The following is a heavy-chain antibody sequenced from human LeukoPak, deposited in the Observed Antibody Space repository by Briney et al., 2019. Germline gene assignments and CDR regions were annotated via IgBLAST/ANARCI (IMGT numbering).Heavy chain of an antibody. J-gene: IGHJ4*02. D-gene: IGHD3-22*01. Sequence: GGSLRLSCAASGFTFSSYEMNWVRQAPGKGLEGVSYISSSGSTIYYADTVKGRLTISRDKAKNSVYMQMNRQRAEETAVYYCARQSELYYDSSGYTPGPIASGGQGPLVPVS. V-gene: IGHV3-48*03. CDR2: ISSSGSTI. CDR3: ARQSELYYDSSGYTPGPIAS. CDR1: GFTFSSYE.